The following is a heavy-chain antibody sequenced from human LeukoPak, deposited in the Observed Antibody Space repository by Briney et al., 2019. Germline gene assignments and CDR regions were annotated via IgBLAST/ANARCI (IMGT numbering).Heavy chain of an antibody. J-gene: IGHJ4*02. CDR3: AREHSSSADY. CDR2: ISSSSSYI. Sequence: GGSLRLSCAASGFTFSSYAMSWVRQAPGKGLEWVSSISSSSSYIYYADSVKGRFTISRDNAKNSLYLQMNSLRAEDTAVYYCAREHSSSADYWGQGTLVTVSS. CDR1: GFTFSSYA. V-gene: IGHV3-21*01. D-gene: IGHD6-13*01.